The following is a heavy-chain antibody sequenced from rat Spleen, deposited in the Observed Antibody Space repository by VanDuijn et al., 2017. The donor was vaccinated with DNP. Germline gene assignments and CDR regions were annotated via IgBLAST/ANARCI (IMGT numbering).Heavy chain of an antibody. Sequence: EVQLVESGGGLVQPGRSLKLSCAASGFTFSNYGMAWVRQAPTKGLEWVASISTGGGNTYYRDSVKGRFTISRDNAKNTQYLQMDSLRSEDTATYYCARAPSYYYDGNWFAYWGQGTLVTVSS. CDR2: ISTGGGNT. CDR3: ARAPSYYYDGNWFAY. CDR1: GFTFSNYG. J-gene: IGHJ3*01. D-gene: IGHD1-12*02. V-gene: IGHV5S13*01.